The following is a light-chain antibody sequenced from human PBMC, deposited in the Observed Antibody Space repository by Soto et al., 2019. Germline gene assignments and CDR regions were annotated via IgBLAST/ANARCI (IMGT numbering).Light chain of an antibody. CDR3: QQYGSSGT. V-gene: IGKV3-20*01. CDR2: GAS. Sequence: EIVLTQSPGTLSLSPGERATLSCRASQSVSSSYLAWYQQKPGQAPRLLIYGASSRATGIPDRFSGSGSGTHITLTISRLEPEDFAVYYCQQYGSSGTFGQGTKVEIK. CDR1: QSVSSSY. J-gene: IGKJ1*01.